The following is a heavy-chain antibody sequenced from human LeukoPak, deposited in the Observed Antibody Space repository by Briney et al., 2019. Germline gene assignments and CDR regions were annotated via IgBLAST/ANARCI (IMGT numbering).Heavy chain of an antibody. CDR3: ARALRGGGSLGAFDI. Sequence: GESLKISCKGSGYSFTSYWIGWVRQMPGKGLEWMGIIYPGDSDTRYSPSFQGQVTISADKSISTAYLQWSSLKASDTAMYYCARALRGGGSLGAFDIWGQGTMVTVSS. V-gene: IGHV5-51*01. J-gene: IGHJ3*02. CDR2: IYPGDSDT. CDR1: GYSFTSYW. D-gene: IGHD3-16*01.